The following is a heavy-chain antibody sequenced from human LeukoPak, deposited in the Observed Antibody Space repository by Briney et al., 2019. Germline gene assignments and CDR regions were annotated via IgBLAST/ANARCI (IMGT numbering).Heavy chain of an antibody. Sequence: PGGSLRLSCAGFGFTFSSYGMSWVRQAPGKGLEWVSAISGSGGSIYYADSVKGRFTISRDNSKNTLYLQMNSLRAEDTAVYYCAKAFTMIVVVPLDYWGQGTLVTVSS. CDR2: ISGSGGSI. CDR1: GFTFSSYG. J-gene: IGHJ4*02. D-gene: IGHD3-22*01. CDR3: AKAFTMIVVVPLDY. V-gene: IGHV3-23*01.